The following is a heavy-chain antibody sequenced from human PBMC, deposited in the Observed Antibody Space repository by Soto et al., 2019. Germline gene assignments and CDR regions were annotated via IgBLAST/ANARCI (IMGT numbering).Heavy chain of an antibody. J-gene: IGHJ4*02. CDR1: GFTFSSYA. V-gene: IGHV3-23*01. CDR3: AKKPVLVGVAELDY. CDR2: ISGSGGST. D-gene: IGHD3-3*01. Sequence: EVQLLESGGGLVQPGGSLRLSCAASGFTFSSYAMSWVRQAPGKGLEWVSPISGSGGSTYYADSVKGRFTISRNNSKNTLYQQMNSLRAEDTAVYYCAKKPVLVGVAELDYWGQGTLVTVSS.